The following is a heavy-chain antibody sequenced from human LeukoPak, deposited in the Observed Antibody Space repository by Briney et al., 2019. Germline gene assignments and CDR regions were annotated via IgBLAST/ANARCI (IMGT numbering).Heavy chain of an antibody. CDR2: INHSGST. J-gene: IGHJ4*02. V-gene: IGHV4-34*01. Sequence: PSETLSLTCAVYGGSFSGYYWSWIRQPPGKGLEWIGEINHSGSTNYNPSLKSRVTISVDTSKKQFSLKLSSVTAADTAVYYCASGVAVRDYWGQGTLVTVSS. CDR1: GGSFSGYY. CDR3: ASGVAVRDY. D-gene: IGHD2-15*01.